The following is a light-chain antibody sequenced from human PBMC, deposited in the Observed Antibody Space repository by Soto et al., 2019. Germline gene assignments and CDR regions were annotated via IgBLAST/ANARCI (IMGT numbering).Light chain of an antibody. Sequence: QSVLTQPPSASGSPGQSVTISCTGTSSDVGGYNYVSWYQQHPGKATKLVISEVSQRPSGVTDRFTGSKSGNTASLTVYELQAEDEADYYCCSYAGSTSYVFGTGTKVTVL. V-gene: IGLV2-8*01. J-gene: IGLJ1*01. CDR3: CSYAGSTSYV. CDR2: EVS. CDR1: SSDVGGYNY.